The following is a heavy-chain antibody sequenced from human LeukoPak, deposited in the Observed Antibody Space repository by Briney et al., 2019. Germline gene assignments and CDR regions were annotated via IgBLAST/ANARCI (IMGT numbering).Heavy chain of an antibody. CDR3: ARDRPNYYGSDGHYYRRDGDY. CDR2: ITSRGEST. V-gene: IGHV3-23*01. J-gene: IGHJ4*02. Sequence: AGGSLRLSCAASGFTFSSYAMSWDRQAPGKGLQWVSSITSRGESTWYVDSVKGRFTITRDNSENTLYLQMHSLRAEDTAVYYCARDRPNYYGSDGHYYRRDGDYWGRGTLVSVSS. CDR1: GFTFSSYA. D-gene: IGHD3-22*01.